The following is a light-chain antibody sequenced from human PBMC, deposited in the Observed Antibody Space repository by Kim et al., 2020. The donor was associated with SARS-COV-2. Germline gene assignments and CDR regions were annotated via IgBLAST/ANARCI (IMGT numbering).Light chain of an antibody. CDR3: LQHSNYPWT. J-gene: IGKJ1*01. CDR2: DAS. V-gene: IGKV1-6*01. CDR1: QGIRND. Sequence: AIQMTQSPSSLSASVGDRVTIACRASQGIRNDLSWYQQKAGKAPKLLIYDASGLQSGVPSRFSGSGSGTNFILTISSLQPEDFATYYCLQHSNYPWTFGQGTKVDIK.